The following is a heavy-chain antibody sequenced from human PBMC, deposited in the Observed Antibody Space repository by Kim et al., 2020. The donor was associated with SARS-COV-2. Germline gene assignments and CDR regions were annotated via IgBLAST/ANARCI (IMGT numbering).Heavy chain of an antibody. V-gene: IGHV3-21*01. D-gene: IGHD2-15*01. J-gene: IGHJ6*02. CDR3: ARCGGYCTAGSCENGEDYYYGLDV. CDR2: ISSNNNYI. CDR1: GFTFSIYS. Sequence: GGSLRLSCAASGFTFSIYSMNWVRQAPGKGLEWVSSISSNNNYIYYADSVKGRFTISRDNAKNSLYLQMNSLRAEDTAVYYCARCGGYCTAGSCENGEDYYYGLDVWGQGTTVTVSS.